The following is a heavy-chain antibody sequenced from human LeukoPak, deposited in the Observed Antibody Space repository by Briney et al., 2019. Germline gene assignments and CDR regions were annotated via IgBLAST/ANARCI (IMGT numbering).Heavy chain of an antibody. V-gene: IGHV3-21*01. Sequence: GGSLRLSCAASGSTFNTYSMNWVRQAPGKGLEWVSSITRSSAYIYYADSGRGRFTISRDNAKNKLYLQMNSLGDDDTAVYYCARDDVAPTRRDMDVWGQGTMVTVSS. CDR2: ITRSSAYI. J-gene: IGHJ6*02. D-gene: IGHD1-1*01. CDR3: ARDDVAPTRRDMDV. CDR1: GSTFNTYS.